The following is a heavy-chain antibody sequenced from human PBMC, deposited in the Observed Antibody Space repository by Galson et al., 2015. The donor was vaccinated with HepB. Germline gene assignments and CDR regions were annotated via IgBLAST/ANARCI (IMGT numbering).Heavy chain of an antibody. D-gene: IGHD5-12*01. CDR1: GFTFDDYT. V-gene: IGHV3-43*01. CDR2: ISWDGGST. J-gene: IGHJ4*02. Sequence: SLRLSCAASGFTFDDYTMHWVRQAPGKGLEWVSLISWDGGSTYYADSVKGRFTISRDNSKNSLYLQMNSLRTEDTALYYCAKDGSGYDWYFDYWGQGTLVTVSS. CDR3: AKDGSGYDWYFDY.